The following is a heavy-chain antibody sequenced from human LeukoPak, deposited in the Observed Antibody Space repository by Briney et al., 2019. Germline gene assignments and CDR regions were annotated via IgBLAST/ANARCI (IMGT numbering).Heavy chain of an antibody. CDR1: GYTFTSYY. J-gene: IGHJ4*02. V-gene: IGHV1-46*01. CDR2: INSSGGST. Sequence: GASVKVSCKASGYTFTSYYMHWVRQAPGQGLEWMGIINSSGGSTSYAQKFQGRVTMTRDTSTSTVYMELSSLRSEDTAVYYCARGAYLSIVGATPFGYWGQGTLVTVSS. D-gene: IGHD1-26*01. CDR3: ARGAYLSIVGATPFGY.